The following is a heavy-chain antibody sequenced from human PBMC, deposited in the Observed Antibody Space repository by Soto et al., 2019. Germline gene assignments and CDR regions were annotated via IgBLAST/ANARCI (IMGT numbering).Heavy chain of an antibody. Sequence: QVHLVQSGAEVKKPGASVKVSCKGSGYAFTTYGITWVRQAPGQGLEWMGWISAHNGNTNYAQKLQGRVTVTRDTSTSTAYMALRSLRSDDTAVYYCARGRDGDYGGQGALVTFSS. D-gene: IGHD6-6*01. CDR2: ISAHNGNT. CDR1: GYAFTTYG. V-gene: IGHV1-18*01. CDR3: ARGRDGDY. J-gene: IGHJ4*02.